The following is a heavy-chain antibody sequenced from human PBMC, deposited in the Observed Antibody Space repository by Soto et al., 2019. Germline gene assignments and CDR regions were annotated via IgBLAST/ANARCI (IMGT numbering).Heavy chain of an antibody. Sequence: SETLSLTCAVYGGSFSGYYWSWIRQPPGKGLEWIGEINHSGSTNYNPSLKSRVTISVDTSKNQFSLKLSSVTAADTAVYYCARAYSSSWYADYWGQGTLVTVSS. CDR2: INHSGST. CDR3: ARAYSSSWYADY. J-gene: IGHJ4*02. CDR1: GGSFSGYY. V-gene: IGHV4-34*01. D-gene: IGHD6-13*01.